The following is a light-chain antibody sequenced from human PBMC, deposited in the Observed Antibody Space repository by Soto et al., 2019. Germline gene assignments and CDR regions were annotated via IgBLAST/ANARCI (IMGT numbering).Light chain of an antibody. V-gene: IGKV1-39*01. J-gene: IGKJ2*01. CDR2: AAS. CDR1: QTISSY. Sequence: DIQMTQSPSSLSASVGDRVTITCRASQTISSYLNWYQQKPGKAPKVLIYAASSLQSGVPSRFSGRGSGTDFTLTISSLQPEDFATYYCHQSYITPYTFGQGTKLEIK. CDR3: HQSYITPYT.